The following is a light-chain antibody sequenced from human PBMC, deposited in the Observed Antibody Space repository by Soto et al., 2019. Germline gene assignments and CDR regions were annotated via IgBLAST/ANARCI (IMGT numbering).Light chain of an antibody. J-gene: IGLJ3*02. CDR2: ANS. CDR3: ATWDDNLNAWV. V-gene: IGLV1-44*01. Sequence: QSVLTQPPSASGTPGQRVTISCSGGGSNVGSNSVNWYQQLPSTAPKLLIYANSHRPSGVPDRFSGSKSGTSASLAISGLQSEDGADYICATWDDNLNAWVFGGGTQLTVL. CDR1: GSNVGSNS.